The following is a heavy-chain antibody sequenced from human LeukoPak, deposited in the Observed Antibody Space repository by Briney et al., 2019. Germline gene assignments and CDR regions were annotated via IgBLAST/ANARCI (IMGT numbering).Heavy chain of an antibody. CDR1: GFTFSSYG. CDR2: ISNDGSNK. J-gene: IGHJ4*02. Sequence: GGSLRLSCAASGFTFSSYGMHWVRQAPGKGLEWVAVISNDGSNKYYADSVKGRFTTSRDNSKNTLYLQMNSLRAEDTAVYYCAKGEGYGDFDYWGQGTLVTVSS. CDR3: AKGEGYGDFDY. V-gene: IGHV3-30*18. D-gene: IGHD4-17*01.